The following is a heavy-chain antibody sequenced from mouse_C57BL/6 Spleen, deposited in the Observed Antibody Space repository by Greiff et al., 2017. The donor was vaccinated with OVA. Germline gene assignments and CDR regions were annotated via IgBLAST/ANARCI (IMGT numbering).Heavy chain of an antibody. J-gene: IGHJ2*01. CDR3: AYYGSTDY. Sequence: EVQLQQSGPELVKPGASVKISCKASGYTFTDYYMNWVKQSHGKSLEWIGDINPNNGGTSYNQKFKGKATLTVDKSSSTAYMELRSLTSEDSAVYYCAYYGSTDYWGQGTTLTVSS. CDR1: GYTFTDYY. D-gene: IGHD1-1*01. V-gene: IGHV1-26*01. CDR2: INPNNGGT.